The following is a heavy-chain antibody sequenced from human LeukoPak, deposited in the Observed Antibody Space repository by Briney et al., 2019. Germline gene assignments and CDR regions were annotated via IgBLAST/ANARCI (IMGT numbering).Heavy chain of an antibody. CDR2: INTDGSST. Sequence: PGGSLRLSCAASGFTFSNHWMHWVRQAPGKGLVWVSRINTDGSSTTYADSVKGRFTISRDNAKNSLYLQMNSLRAEDTAIYYCAREDDWNYEDYWGQGTLVTVSS. CDR3: AREDDWNYEDY. V-gene: IGHV3-74*01. CDR1: GFTFSNHW. D-gene: IGHD1-7*01. J-gene: IGHJ4*02.